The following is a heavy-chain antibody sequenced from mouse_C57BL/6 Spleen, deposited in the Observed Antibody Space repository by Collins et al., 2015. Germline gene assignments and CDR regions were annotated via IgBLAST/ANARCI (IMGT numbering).Heavy chain of an antibody. CDR3: AREMRTTVVAPRAMDY. J-gene: IGHJ4*01. Sequence: QVQLQQPGAELVKPGASVKMSCKASGYTFTSYWITWVKQRPGQGLEWIGDIYPGSGSTNYNEKFKSKATLTVDTSSSTAYMQLSSLTSEDSAVYYCAREMRTTVVAPRAMDYWGQGTSVTVSS. CDR2: IYPGSGST. CDR1: GYTFTSYW. V-gene: IGHV1-55*01. D-gene: IGHD1-1*01.